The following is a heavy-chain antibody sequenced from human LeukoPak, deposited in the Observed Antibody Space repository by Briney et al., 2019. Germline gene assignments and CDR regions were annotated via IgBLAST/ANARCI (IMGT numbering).Heavy chain of an antibody. CDR3: AILYSSGRTQGSYFDY. CDR1: GFSFSNYY. Sequence: GGSLRLSSAASGFSFSNYYMTWIRQAPGKGLEWVSYISSDGRTTYYADSVKGRFTISRDNAKKSVYLEMNSLRAEDTAVYYCAILYSSGRTQGSYFDYWGQGTLVTVSS. D-gene: IGHD6-19*01. J-gene: IGHJ4*02. V-gene: IGHV3-11*04. CDR2: ISSDGRTT.